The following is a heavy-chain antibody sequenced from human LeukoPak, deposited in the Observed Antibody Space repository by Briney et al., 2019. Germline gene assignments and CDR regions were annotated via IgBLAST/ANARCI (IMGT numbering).Heavy chain of an antibody. D-gene: IGHD3-22*01. CDR1: GFTFSTYW. Sequence: GSLRLSCAASGFTFSTYWMHWVRQAPGKGLVWVSRIKSDGSTNYADSVKGRFTISRDNAKNTLSLQMNSLRPEDTGVYYCARAPSEIGGYYPEYFRHWGQGTLVTVSS. CDR3: ARAPSEIGGYYPEYFRH. V-gene: IGHV3-74*01. CDR2: IKSDGST. J-gene: IGHJ1*01.